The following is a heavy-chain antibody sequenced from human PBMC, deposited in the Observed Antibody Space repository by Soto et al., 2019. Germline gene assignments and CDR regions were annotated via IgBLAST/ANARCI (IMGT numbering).Heavy chain of an antibody. V-gene: IGHV3-23*01. Sequence: APSRVTLRIYAMNGGRQAPGKGLECVSAISGSGGSTYYADSVKGRFTISRDNSKNTLYLQMNSLRAEDTAVYYSAKRLRDFWSAYHDYSGQAPLVTVSS. CDR3: AKRLRDFWSAYHDY. J-gene: IGHJ4*02. CDR2: ISGSGGST. CDR1: RVTLRIYA. D-gene: IGHD3-3*01.